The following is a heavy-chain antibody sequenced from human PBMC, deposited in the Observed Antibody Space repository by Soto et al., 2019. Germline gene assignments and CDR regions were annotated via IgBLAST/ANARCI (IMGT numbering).Heavy chain of an antibody. V-gene: IGHV1-69*12. CDR1: GGTFSSYA. D-gene: IGHD2-15*01. CDR3: AREGSYCSGGSCSPYYFDY. CDR2: IIPIFGTA. Sequence: QVQLVQSGAEVKQPGSSVKVSCKASGGTFSSYAISWVRQAPGQGLEWMGGIIPIFGTANYAQKFQGRVTITADESTSPAYMELSSLRSEDTAVYYCAREGSYCSGGSCSPYYFDYWGQGTLVTVSS. J-gene: IGHJ4*02.